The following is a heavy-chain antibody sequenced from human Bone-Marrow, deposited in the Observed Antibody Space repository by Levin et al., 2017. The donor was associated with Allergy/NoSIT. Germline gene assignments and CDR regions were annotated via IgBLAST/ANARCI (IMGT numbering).Heavy chain of an antibody. J-gene: IGHJ4*02. CDR3: ARDLPPYSGSYHFDY. V-gene: IGHV3-30-3*01. CDR2: TSDDGGNK. Sequence: GGSLRLSCTASGFSVSDYMMHWVRQAPGKGLEWVAVTSDDGGNKYYAESVKGRFTISRDISKNTLYLQMNSLRPEDTAVYYCARDLPPYSGSYHFDYWGQGTLVTVSS. CDR1: GFSVSDYM. D-gene: IGHD1-26*01.